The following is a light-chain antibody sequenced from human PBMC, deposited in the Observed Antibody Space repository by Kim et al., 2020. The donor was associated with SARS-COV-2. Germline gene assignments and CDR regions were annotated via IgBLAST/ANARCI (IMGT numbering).Light chain of an antibody. CDR1: QRVTSNY. V-gene: IGKV3-20*01. CDR3: QQYVTSPWT. J-gene: IGKJ1*01. CDR2: EAS. Sequence: SPGERATLSCRASQRVTSNYLAWYLQKPGQAPRLLIYEASIRATGIPDRFSGSGSGTDFTLTIRRLEPEDFAVYYCQQYVTSPWTFGPGTKVDIK.